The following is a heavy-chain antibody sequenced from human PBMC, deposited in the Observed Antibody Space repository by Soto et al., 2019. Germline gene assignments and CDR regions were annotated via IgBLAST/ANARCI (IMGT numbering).Heavy chain of an antibody. CDR2: MKEDESVK. V-gene: IGHV3-7*03. CDR3: VKNGDWSFES. Sequence: GGSLRLSCVASGFTFSSNWMNWVRLAPGKGPEWVASMKEDESVKGYAESAKGRFTISRDNAKNSLYLEMNSLTAEDTAVYYCVKNGDWSFESWGQGTQVTVSS. CDR1: GFTFSSNW. D-gene: IGHD2-21*02. J-gene: IGHJ4*02.